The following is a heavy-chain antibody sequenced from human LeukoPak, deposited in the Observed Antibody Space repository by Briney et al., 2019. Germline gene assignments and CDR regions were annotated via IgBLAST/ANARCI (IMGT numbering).Heavy chain of an antibody. CDR3: ARTGYSNYY. Sequence: GGSLRLSCAASGFTFSSYAMHWVRQAPGKGLEWVAVISYDGSNKYYADSVKGRFTISRDNSKNTLYLQMNSLRDEDTAVYYCARTGYSNYYWGQGTLVTVSS. V-gene: IGHV3-30*04. D-gene: IGHD4-11*01. J-gene: IGHJ4*02. CDR2: ISYDGSNK. CDR1: GFTFSSYA.